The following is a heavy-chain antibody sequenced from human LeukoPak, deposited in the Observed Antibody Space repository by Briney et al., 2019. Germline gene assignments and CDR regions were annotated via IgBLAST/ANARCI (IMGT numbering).Heavy chain of an antibody. CDR3: AKARGSGFQRGDAFDM. D-gene: IGHD6-19*01. CDR1: GFTFSSYA. Sequence: GGSLRLSCAASGFTFSSYAMSWVRQAPGKGLEWVSAISGGGDTRYYADSVKGRFTISRDNSKNALYLQMDSLRTEDTAVYYCAKARGSGFQRGDAFDMWGQGTRVTVSS. V-gene: IGHV3-23*01. CDR2: ISGGGDTR. J-gene: IGHJ3*02.